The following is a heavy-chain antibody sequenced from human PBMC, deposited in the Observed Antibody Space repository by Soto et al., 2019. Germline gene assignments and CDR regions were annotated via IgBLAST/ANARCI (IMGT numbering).Heavy chain of an antibody. Sequence: EVLLVESGGGLVQPGGSLKLSCEASGFVFKDSSIHWVRQASGKGLEWVGRIRDRAYNYATAYAASVTGRFTISRDDSNNKAYLQMDSLKTEDTAIYYCTRLISAAQDYWGQGTLVTVSS. CDR3: TRLISAAQDY. J-gene: IGHJ4*02. CDR1: GFVFKDSS. CDR2: IRDRAYNYAT. V-gene: IGHV3-73*01. D-gene: IGHD3-10*01.